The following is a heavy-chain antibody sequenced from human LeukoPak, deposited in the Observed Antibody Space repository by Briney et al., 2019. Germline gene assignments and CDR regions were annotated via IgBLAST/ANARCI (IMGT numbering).Heavy chain of an antibody. J-gene: IGHJ4*02. Sequence: GPLRLSCAASGFTFSSYAMSWVRQAPGKGLEWVSAISGSGGSTYYADSVKGRFTISRDNSKNTPYLQMNSLRAEDTAVYYCAGIAAAGLGIDYWGQGTLVTVSS. V-gene: IGHV3-23*01. CDR1: GFTFSSYA. CDR3: AGIAAAGLGIDY. D-gene: IGHD6-13*01. CDR2: ISGSGGST.